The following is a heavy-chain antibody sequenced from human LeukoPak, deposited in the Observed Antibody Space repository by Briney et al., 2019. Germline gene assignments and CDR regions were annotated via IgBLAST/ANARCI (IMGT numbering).Heavy chain of an antibody. J-gene: IGHJ3*02. CDR1: GGTFSSYA. CDR2: IIPIFGTA. D-gene: IGHD5-18*01. Sequence: SVKVSCKASGGTFSSYAISWVRQAPGQGLEWMGGIIPIFGTANYAQKFQGRVTITADKSTSTAYMELSSLRSEDTAVYYCARGIQLWLVRRWEVGAFDIWGQGTMVTVSS. V-gene: IGHV1-69*06. CDR3: ARGIQLWLVRRWEVGAFDI.